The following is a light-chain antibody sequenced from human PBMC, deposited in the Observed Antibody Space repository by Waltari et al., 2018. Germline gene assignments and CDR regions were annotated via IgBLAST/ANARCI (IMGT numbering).Light chain of an antibody. CDR2: AAS. CDR1: QDISKS. Sequence: QLTQSPSSLSASVGARVTITCRAGQDISKSLAWYQQKPGKAPKLLIYAASSLQGGVPSRFSGSGSGTDFALTISSLQPEDSATYYCQQLETYPITFGQGTRLEIK. CDR3: QQLETYPIT. V-gene: IGKV1-9*01. J-gene: IGKJ5*01.